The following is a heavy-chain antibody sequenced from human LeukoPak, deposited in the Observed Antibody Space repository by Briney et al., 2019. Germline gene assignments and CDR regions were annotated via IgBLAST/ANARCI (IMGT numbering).Heavy chain of an antibody. J-gene: IGHJ4*02. V-gene: IGHV1-46*01. CDR2: INPSGGST. CDR3: AREAAAGTYFDY. D-gene: IGHD6-13*01. CDR1: GYTFIDSY. Sequence: ASVKVSCKTSGYTFIDSYIHWVRQAPGQGLEWMGIINPSGGSTSYAQKFQGRVTMTRDTSTSTVYMELSSLRSEDTAVYYCAREAAAGTYFDYWGQGTLVTVSS.